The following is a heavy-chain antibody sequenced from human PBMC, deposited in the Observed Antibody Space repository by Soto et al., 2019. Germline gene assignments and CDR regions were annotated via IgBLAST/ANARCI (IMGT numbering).Heavy chain of an antibody. V-gene: IGHV3-23*01. D-gene: IGHD3-3*01. CDR3: AKRNTIFGVVPYGLDV. J-gene: IGHJ6*02. Sequence: HPGGSLRLSCAASGFTFSSYAMTWVRQAPGKGLEWASAISGSGGSTYYADSVKGRFTISRDNSKNTLFLQMSSLRAEDTAIYHCAKRNTIFGVVPYGLDVWGQGTTVTVSS. CDR1: GFTFSSYA. CDR2: ISGSGGST.